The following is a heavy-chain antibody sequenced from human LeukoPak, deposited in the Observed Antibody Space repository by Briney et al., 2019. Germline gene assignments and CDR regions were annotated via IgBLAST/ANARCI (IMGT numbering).Heavy chain of an antibody. CDR2: IYPGDSDT. CDR3: ARDSALSSGRDYYYYCYMDV. Sequence: PGESLKISCKGSGYSFTSYWIGWVRQMPGKGLEWMGIIYPGDSDTRYSPSFQGQVTISADKSISTAYMELSRLRSDDTAVYYCARDSALSSGRDYYYYCYMDVWGKGTTVTVSS. CDR1: GYSFTSYW. V-gene: IGHV5-51*01. J-gene: IGHJ6*03. D-gene: IGHD6-19*01.